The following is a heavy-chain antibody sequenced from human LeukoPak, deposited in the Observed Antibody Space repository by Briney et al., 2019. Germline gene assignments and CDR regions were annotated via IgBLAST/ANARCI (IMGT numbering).Heavy chain of an antibody. Sequence: SETLSLTCTVSGGSISSYYWSWIRQPPGKGLEWIGYIYYSGSTYYNPFLKSRVTISVDTSKNQFSLKLSSVTAADTAVYYCARESYSQIDYWGQGTLVTVSS. J-gene: IGHJ4*02. CDR3: ARESYSQIDY. CDR2: IYYSGST. D-gene: IGHD3-10*01. V-gene: IGHV4-59*12. CDR1: GGSISSYY.